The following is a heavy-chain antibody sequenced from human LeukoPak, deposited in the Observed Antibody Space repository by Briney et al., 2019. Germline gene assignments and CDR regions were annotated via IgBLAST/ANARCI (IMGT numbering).Heavy chain of an antibody. V-gene: IGHV3-7*01. CDR3: ARVGLRFWEWTH. CDR1: GFNFSSYW. J-gene: IGHJ4*02. D-gene: IGHD3-3*01. CDR2: IQEDGSEK. Sequence: GGSLRLSCAASGFNFSSYWMIWVRQAPGKGLEEVVNIQEDGSEKYYVATVKGRFTISRDNAKNSLYLQMNSLRAEDTAVYYCARVGLRFWEWTHWGQGTLVTVSS.